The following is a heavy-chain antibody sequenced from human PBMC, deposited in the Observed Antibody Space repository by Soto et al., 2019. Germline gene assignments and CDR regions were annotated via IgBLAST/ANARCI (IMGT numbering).Heavy chain of an antibody. Sequence: EVQLLESGGGLVQPGRSLRLSCVASGCTFSSYAMSWVRQAPGKGLEWVSAIRGSGGSTYYADSVKGRFTISRDNSQNTLYLQMNSLRAEDTAVYYCAKDRGSSWYESVDYWGQGTLVTVSS. CDR3: AKDRGSSWYESVDY. CDR1: GCTFSSYA. CDR2: IRGSGGST. D-gene: IGHD6-13*01. V-gene: IGHV3-23*01. J-gene: IGHJ4*02.